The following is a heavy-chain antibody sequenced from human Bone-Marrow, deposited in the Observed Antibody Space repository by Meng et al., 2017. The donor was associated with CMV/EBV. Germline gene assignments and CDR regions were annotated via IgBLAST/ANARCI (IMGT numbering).Heavy chain of an antibody. CDR3: ATPSVAGSYYYYYGMDV. V-gene: IGHV3-23*01. CDR1: GGSTSSYY. J-gene: IGHJ6*02. Sequence: LSLTCTVSGGSTSSYYWSWNRQPPGKVMEWVSAISGSGSSTDYADSVKGRFTISRDNSKNTLYLQMNSLRAEDAAVYYCATPSVAGSYYYYYGMDVWGQGTMVTVSS. CDR2: ISGSGSST. D-gene: IGHD6-19*01.